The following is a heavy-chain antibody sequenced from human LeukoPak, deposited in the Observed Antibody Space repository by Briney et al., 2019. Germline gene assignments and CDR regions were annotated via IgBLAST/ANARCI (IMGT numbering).Heavy chain of an antibody. J-gene: IGHJ4*02. V-gene: IGHV4-59*01. CDR1: GGSISSYY. D-gene: IGHD3-10*01. Sequence: TSETLSLTCTVSGGSISSYYWSWIRQPPGKGLEWIGYIYYSGSTNYNPSLKSRVTISVDTSKNQFSLKLSSVTAADTAVYYCASYGSGSYLGYWGQGTLVTVSS. CDR3: ASYGSGSYLGY. CDR2: IYYSGST.